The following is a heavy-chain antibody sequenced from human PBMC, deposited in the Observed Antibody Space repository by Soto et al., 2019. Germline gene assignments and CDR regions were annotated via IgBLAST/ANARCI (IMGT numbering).Heavy chain of an antibody. J-gene: IGHJ5*02. CDR1: GGSISSSSYY. CDR2: IYYSGST. D-gene: IGHD5-12*01. V-gene: IGHV4-39*07. CDR3: ASVIYSGYDLAWFDP. Sequence: SETLSLTCTVSGGSISSSSYYWGWIRQPPGKGLEWIGSIYYSGSTYYNPSLKSRVTISVDTSKNQFSLKLSSVTAADTAVYYCASVIYSGYDLAWFDPWGQGTLVTVSS.